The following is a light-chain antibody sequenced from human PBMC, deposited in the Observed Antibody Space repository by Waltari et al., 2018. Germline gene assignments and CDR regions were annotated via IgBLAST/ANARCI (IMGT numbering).Light chain of an antibody. CDR2: RAS. J-gene: IGKJ2*01. CDR3: QQYHTESS. CDR1: QSILVF. Sequence: DIQMTQSPSTLSASVGDRVTITCRASQSILVFLAWYQQKPGKAPKLLIYRASTLESGVPSRFSGSGSDTEVTLTSSSLQPDDFATYYCQQYHTESSFGQGTDLEIK. V-gene: IGKV1-5*03.